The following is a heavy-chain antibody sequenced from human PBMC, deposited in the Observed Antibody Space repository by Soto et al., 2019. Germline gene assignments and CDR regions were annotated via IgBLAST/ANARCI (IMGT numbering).Heavy chain of an antibody. V-gene: IGHV1-3*01. CDR1: GYSFTSYV. CDR3: ARGVENIVVVLDVFGYYGMDV. Sequence: ASVKVSCKASGYSFTSYVIYWVRQAPGERLEWMGWINAGNGNTKYSQKFQGRVTITSDTSASTAYMELSSLRSEDTAVYFCARGVENIVVVLDVFGYYGMDVWGQGTTVTVSS. D-gene: IGHD2-2*01. J-gene: IGHJ6*02. CDR2: INAGNGNT.